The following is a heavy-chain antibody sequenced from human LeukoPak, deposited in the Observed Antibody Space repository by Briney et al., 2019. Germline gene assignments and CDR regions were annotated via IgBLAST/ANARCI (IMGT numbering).Heavy chain of an antibody. J-gene: IGHJ6*02. Sequence: SETLSLTCTASGGSISSYYWSWIRQPPGKGLEWIGYIYYSGSTNYNPSLKSRVTISVDTSKNQFSLKLSSVTAADTAVYYCARDRGIAVAGTNDYYYYGMDVWGQGTTVTVSS. D-gene: IGHD6-19*01. CDR3: ARDRGIAVAGTNDYYYYGMDV. CDR2: IYYSGST. CDR1: GGSISSYY. V-gene: IGHV4-59*01.